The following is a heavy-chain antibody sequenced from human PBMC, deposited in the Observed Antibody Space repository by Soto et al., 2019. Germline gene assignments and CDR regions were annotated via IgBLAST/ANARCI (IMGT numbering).Heavy chain of an antibody. Sequence: QVQLVQSGAEVQKPGSSVKVSCKASGGTFSSYAISWVRQAPGQGLEWMGWLIPIFGTANYEQKFQGRVTITADESTSTAYMELSSRRSEDTAVYYCARVRYYDSSSYYSDYYYGMDVWGQGTTVTVSS. D-gene: IGHD3-22*01. CDR1: GGTFSSYA. J-gene: IGHJ6*01. CDR2: LIPIFGTA. V-gene: IGHV1-69*01. CDR3: ARVRYYDSSSYYSDYYYGMDV.